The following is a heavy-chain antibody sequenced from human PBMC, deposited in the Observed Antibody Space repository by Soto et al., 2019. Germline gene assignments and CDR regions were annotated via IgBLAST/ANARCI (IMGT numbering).Heavy chain of an antibody. Sequence: QLQLQESGPGLVKPSETLSLTCTVSGGSISSSSSYWGWIRQSPGKGLEWIGSIYFNGSTSYYPSLKSRVTISLDTSKNQFSLKLSSMTATDTAVYYCARRQTYGWRYFDYWGWGTLVTVSS. D-gene: IGHD4-17*01. CDR3: ARRQTYGWRYFDY. CDR2: IYFNGST. J-gene: IGHJ4*02. CDR1: GGSISSSSSY. V-gene: IGHV4-39*01.